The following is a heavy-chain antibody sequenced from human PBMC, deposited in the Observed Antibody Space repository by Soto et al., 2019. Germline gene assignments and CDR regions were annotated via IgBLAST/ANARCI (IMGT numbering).Heavy chain of an antibody. Sequence: QVQLVQSGAEVKKPGASVKVSCKASGYTFTGYYMHWVRQAPGQGLEWMGWIDPNSGGTNYAQKFQGWVTMTRDTSISPGYMELSRLRSDDTAVDYCARTQCSSTRCYVGSWDYWGQGTLVTVSS. CDR2: IDPNSGGT. CDR1: GYTFTGYY. J-gene: IGHJ4*02. V-gene: IGHV1-2*04. CDR3: ARTQCSSTRCYVGSWDY. D-gene: IGHD2-2*01.